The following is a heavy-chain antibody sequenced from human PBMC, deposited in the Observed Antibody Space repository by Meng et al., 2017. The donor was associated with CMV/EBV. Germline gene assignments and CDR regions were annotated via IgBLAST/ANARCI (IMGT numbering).Heavy chain of an antibody. J-gene: IGHJ6*02. Sequence: SETLSLTCAVYGGSFSGYYWSWIRQPPGKGLEWIGYIYYSGSTNYNPSLKSRVTISVDTSKNQFSLKLSSVTAADTAVYYCARVIKGLRYYGMDVWGQGTTVTVSS. CDR2: IYYSGST. CDR3: ARVIKGLRYYGMDV. CDR1: GGSFSGYY. D-gene: IGHD3-16*01. V-gene: IGHV4-59*01.